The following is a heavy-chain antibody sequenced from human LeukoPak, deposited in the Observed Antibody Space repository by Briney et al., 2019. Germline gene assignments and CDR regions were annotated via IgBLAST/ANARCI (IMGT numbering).Heavy chain of an antibody. D-gene: IGHD4/OR15-4a*01. CDR1: GFTFSGYA. J-gene: IGHJ4*02. V-gene: IGHV3-23*01. Sequence: GGSLRLSCAASGFTFSGYAMSWVRQPPGKGLEWVSGISGSGGSTYYADSVKGRFTISRDDSKNTLYLQMNSLRAEDTAVYYCAKDPKLTLYYFDYWGQGTLVTVSS. CDR2: ISGSGGST. CDR3: AKDPKLTLYYFDY.